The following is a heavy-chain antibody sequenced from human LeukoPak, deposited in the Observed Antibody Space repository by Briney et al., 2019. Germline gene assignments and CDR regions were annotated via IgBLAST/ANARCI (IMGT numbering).Heavy chain of an antibody. CDR3: ALMITFGGVHDY. D-gene: IGHD3-16*01. J-gene: IGHJ4*02. CDR1: GFTFSTYA. CDR2: ISYDGSNK. V-gene: IGHV3-30-3*01. Sequence: GGSLRLSCAASGFTFSTYAMHWVRQAPGKGLEWVAVISYDGSNKYYADSVRGRFTISRDNSKNTLYLQMNSLRAEDTAVYYCALMITFGGVHDYWGQGTLVTVSS.